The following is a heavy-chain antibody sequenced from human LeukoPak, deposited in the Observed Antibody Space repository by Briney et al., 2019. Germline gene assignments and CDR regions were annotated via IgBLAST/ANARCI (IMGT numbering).Heavy chain of an antibody. V-gene: IGHV4-31*03. CDR3: ARDRCNSTTCASRGAFDI. J-gene: IGHJ3*02. CDR2: IYYSGST. D-gene: IGHD2-2*01. CDR1: GGSISSGGYY. Sequence: PSETLSLTCTVSGGSISSGGYYWSWIRQPPGKGLEWIGYIYYSGSTYYNPSLKSRVTISVDTSKNQFSLKLTSVTAADTAVYYCARDRCNSTTCASRGAFDIWGQGTMVTVS.